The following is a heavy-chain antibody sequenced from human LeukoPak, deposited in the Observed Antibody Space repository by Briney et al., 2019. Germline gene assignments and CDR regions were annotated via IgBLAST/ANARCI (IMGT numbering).Heavy chain of an antibody. J-gene: IGHJ4*02. Sequence: ASVKVSCKTSGYIFSSYSIHWVRQAPGQGLEWMGEINPSDGTTNNAQRFRGRVTVTRDTSTGTVYMDLSSLRSDDTAVYYCARRSTKYYYFDFWGQGAPVTVSS. V-gene: IGHV1-46*01. D-gene: IGHD2/OR15-2a*01. CDR1: GYIFSSYS. CDR3: ARRSTKYYYFDF. CDR2: INPSDGTT.